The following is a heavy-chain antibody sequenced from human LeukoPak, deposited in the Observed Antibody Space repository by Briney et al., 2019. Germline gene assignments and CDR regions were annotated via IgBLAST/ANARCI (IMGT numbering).Heavy chain of an antibody. CDR1: GGSISSYF. Sequence: SETLSLTCTVSGGSISSYFWSWIRQPPGKGLEWIGHIYYSGSTNYNPSLKSRVTVSVDTSKNQFPLKLSSVTAADTAVYYCARGAGNYYFYGMDVWGQGTTVTVSS. V-gene: IGHV4-59*01. CDR2: IYYSGST. CDR3: ARGAGNYYFYGMDV. J-gene: IGHJ6*02.